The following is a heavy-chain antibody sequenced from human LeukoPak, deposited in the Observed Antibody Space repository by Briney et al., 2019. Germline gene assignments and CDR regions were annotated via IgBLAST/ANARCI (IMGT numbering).Heavy chain of an antibody. J-gene: IGHJ4*02. CDR2: INHSGST. CDR3: ARQTGSGLFILP. D-gene: IGHD3/OR15-3a*01. Sequence: SETLSLTYAVYGGSFSDWSWTRQPPGKGLEWIGEINHSGSTNYNPSLKSRVTISVDTSKNQFSLKLSSVTAADTAVYYCARQTGSGLFILPGGQGTLVTVSS. CDR1: GGSFSD. V-gene: IGHV4-34*01.